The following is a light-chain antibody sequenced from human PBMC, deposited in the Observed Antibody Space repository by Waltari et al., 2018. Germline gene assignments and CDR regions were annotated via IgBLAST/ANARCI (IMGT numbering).Light chain of an antibody. J-gene: IGLJ3*02. CDR3: CSFSGRPWV. CDR1: STDIRSYKL. CDR2: EDT. Sequence: QSALTQPASVSGSPGQSITISCTGTSTDIRSYKLVSWYQHHSGEAPKLIIYEDTQRPSGVSNRFSGSKSGSTASLTISGLEAEDEADYYCCSFSGRPWVFGGGTRLTVL. V-gene: IGLV2-23*01.